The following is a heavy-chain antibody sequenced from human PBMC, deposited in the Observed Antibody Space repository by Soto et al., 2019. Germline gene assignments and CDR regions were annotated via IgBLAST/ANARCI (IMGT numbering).Heavy chain of an antibody. J-gene: IGHJ6*02. CDR2: IVVGSGNT. CDR3: AAADFNWLVYYYGMDV. V-gene: IGHV1-58*02. Sequence: SVKVSCKASGFTFTSSAMQWVRQARGQRLEWIGWIVVGSGNTNYAQKFQERVTITRDMSTSTAYMELSSLRSEDTAVYYCAAADFNWLVYYYGMDVWGQGTTVTVSS. D-gene: IGHD3-9*01. CDR1: GFTFTSSA.